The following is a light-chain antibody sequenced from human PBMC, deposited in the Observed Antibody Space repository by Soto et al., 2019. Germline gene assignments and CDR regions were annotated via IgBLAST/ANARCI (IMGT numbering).Light chain of an antibody. CDR2: DAS. J-gene: IGKJ1*01. CDR3: QQYDQWWT. V-gene: IGKV3-15*01. CDR1: QSINTK. Sequence: EIVMTQSPATLSVSPGEGATFSCRASQSINTKIAWYQLKPGQAPRLLIYDASIMATGIPARFSGSGSGTEFSLTINSLQSEDFGVYFCQQYDQWWTFGQGTKVDIK.